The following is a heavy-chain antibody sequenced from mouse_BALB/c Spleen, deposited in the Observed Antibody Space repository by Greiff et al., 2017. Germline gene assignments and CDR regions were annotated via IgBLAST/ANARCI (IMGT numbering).Heavy chain of an antibody. V-gene: IGHV1-87*01. D-gene: IGHD1-1*01. CDR1: GYTFTSYW. CDR3: ARFYYGSSWAMDY. Sequence: QVQLQQSGAELARPGASVKLSCKASGYTFTSYWMQWVKQRPGQGLEWIGAIYPGDGDTRYTQKFKGKATLTADKSSSTAYMQLSSLASEDSAVYYCARFYYGSSWAMDYWGQGTSVTVSS. J-gene: IGHJ4*01. CDR2: IYPGDGDT.